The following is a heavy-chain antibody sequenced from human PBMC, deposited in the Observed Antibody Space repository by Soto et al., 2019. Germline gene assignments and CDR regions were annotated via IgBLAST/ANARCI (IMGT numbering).Heavy chain of an antibody. CDR3: VRGQWLPRGEN. D-gene: IGHD6-19*01. Sequence: QVQLQQWGAGLLKSSETLSLTCVVYGGSLNSYFWTWIRQPPGKGLEWIGEINHSGTTNYNPSLKGRATISIDMSENQFSLRLTSVTDADTAVYYCVRGQWLPRGENLGQGTLVTVSS. V-gene: IGHV4-34*01. J-gene: IGHJ4*02. CDR1: GGSLNSYF. CDR2: INHSGTT.